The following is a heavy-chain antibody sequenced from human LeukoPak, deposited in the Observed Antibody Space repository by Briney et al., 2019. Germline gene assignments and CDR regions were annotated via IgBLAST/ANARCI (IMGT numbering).Heavy chain of an antibody. J-gene: IGHJ4*02. V-gene: IGHV4-61*01. CDR2: IYYSGST. D-gene: IGHD6-19*01. CDR1: GGSVSSGSYY. CDR3: ARGGGGSGWSHRYYFDY. Sequence: SETLSLTCTVSGGSVSSGSYYWSWIRQPPGKGLEWIGYIYYSGSTNYNPSLKSRVTISVDTSKNQFSLKLSSVTAADTAVYYCARGGGGSGWSHRYYFDYWGQGTLVTVPS.